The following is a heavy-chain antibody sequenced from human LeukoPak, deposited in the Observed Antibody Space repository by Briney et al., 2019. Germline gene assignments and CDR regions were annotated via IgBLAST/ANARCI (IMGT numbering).Heavy chain of an antibody. V-gene: IGHV3-23*01. CDR1: GFTFSSYA. Sequence: QTGGSLRLSCAASGFTFSSYAMSWVRQAPGKGLEWVSAISGSGGSTYYADSVKGRFTISRDNSKNTLYLQMNSLRAEDTAVYYCANLVTTTREPDYWGQGTLVTVSS. CDR2: ISGSGGST. D-gene: IGHD4-17*01. CDR3: ANLVTTTREPDY. J-gene: IGHJ4*02.